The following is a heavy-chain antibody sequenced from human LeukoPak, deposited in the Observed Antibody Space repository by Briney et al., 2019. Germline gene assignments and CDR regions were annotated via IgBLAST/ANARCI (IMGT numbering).Heavy chain of an antibody. CDR2: IVGSSST. Sequence: GGSLRLSCAASGFTFSNFAMTWVRQAPGKGLEWVSSIVGSSSTYYADALKGRFTISRDNAKNSLYLQMNSLRAEDTAVYYCARIGAGSSRDYWGQGTLVTVSS. CDR1: GFTFSNFA. CDR3: ARIGAGSSRDY. V-gene: IGHV3-21*01. J-gene: IGHJ4*02. D-gene: IGHD6-13*01.